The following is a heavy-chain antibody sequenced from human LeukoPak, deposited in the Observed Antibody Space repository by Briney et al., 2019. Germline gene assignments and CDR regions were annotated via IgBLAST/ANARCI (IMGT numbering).Heavy chain of an antibody. Sequence: GGSLRLSCAASGFTVSSNYMTWVRQAPGTGLKWVSVVYSGGSTYYADSVKGRFTLSRDNSKNTLFLQMNSLRAEDTAVYYCAREPQGDSSGYDAFDIWGQGTMVTVPS. CDR2: VYSGGST. J-gene: IGHJ3*02. CDR3: AREPQGDSSGYDAFDI. V-gene: IGHV3-66*01. D-gene: IGHD3-22*01. CDR1: GFTVSSNY.